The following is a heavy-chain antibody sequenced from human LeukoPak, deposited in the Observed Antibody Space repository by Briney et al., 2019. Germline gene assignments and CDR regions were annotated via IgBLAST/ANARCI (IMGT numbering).Heavy chain of an antibody. D-gene: IGHD1-1*01. CDR2: ISSSGSTI. Sequence: GGSLRLSCAASGFTFSSYEMNWVRQAPGKGLEWVSYISSSGSTIYYADSVKARFTISRDNAKNSLYLQMNSLRAEDTAVYYCARASQPRGYGMDVWGQGTTVTVSS. J-gene: IGHJ6*02. V-gene: IGHV3-48*03. CDR3: ARASQPRGYGMDV. CDR1: GFTFSSYE.